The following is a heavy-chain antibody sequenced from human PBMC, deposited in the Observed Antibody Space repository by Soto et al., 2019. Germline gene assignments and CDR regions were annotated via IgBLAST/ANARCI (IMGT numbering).Heavy chain of an antibody. D-gene: IGHD1-26*01. V-gene: IGHV1-45*02. Sequence: ASVKVSCKASGYTYTYRYLHWVRQATGQALEWMGWITPFNGNTNYAQKFQDRVTITRDRSMSTAYMELSSLRSEDTAMYYCAGLVTLAGADAFDIWGQGTMVTVSS. CDR1: GYTYTYRY. CDR3: AGLVTLAGADAFDI. CDR2: ITPFNGNT. J-gene: IGHJ3*02.